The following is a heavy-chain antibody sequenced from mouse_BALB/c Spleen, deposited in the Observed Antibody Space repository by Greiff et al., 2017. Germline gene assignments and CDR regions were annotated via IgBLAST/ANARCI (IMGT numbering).Heavy chain of an antibody. Sequence: EVKLMESGGGLVKPGGSLKLSCAASGFTFSSYAMSWVRQSPEKRLEWVAEISSGGSYTYYPDTVTGRFTISRDNAKNTLYLEMSSLRSEDTAMYYCARVAYYRYDAWFAYWGQGTLVTVSA. D-gene: IGHD2-14*01. J-gene: IGHJ3*01. V-gene: IGHV5-9-4*01. CDR1: GFTFSSYA. CDR3: ARVAYYRYDAWFAY. CDR2: ISSGGSYT.